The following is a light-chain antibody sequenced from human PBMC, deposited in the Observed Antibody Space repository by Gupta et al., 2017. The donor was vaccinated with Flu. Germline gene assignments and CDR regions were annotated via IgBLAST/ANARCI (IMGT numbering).Light chain of an antibody. CDR2: GAS. J-gene: IGKJ4*01. CDR3: QRYGTSPLT. CDR1: QTISSNY. Sequence: ELVFTQSPGTLSLSPGERATLSCRASQTISSNYLAWYQQKPGQAPSLLIYGASSRAAGIPDRFSGSGSGTEFTLTISSLEPDDFAVYYCQRYGTSPLTFGGGTKVEI. V-gene: IGKV3-20*01.